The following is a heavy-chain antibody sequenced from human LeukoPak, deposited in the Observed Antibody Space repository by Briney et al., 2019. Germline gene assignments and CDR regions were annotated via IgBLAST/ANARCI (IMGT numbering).Heavy chain of an antibody. CDR1: GGSFSGYY. CDR2: INHSGST. CDR3: ARGVKYCSSTSCYRGVNYYGMDV. V-gene: IGHV4-34*01. J-gene: IGHJ6*02. Sequence: ETLSLTCAVYGGSFSGYYWSWIRQPPGKGLEWIGEINHSGSTNYNPSLKSRVTISVDTSKNQFSLKLSSVTAADTAVYYCARGVKYCSSTSCYRGVNYYGMDVWGQGTTVTVSS. D-gene: IGHD2-2*01.